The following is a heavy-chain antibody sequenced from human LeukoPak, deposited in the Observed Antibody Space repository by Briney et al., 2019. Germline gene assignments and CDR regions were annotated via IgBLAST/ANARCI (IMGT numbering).Heavy chain of an antibody. CDR1: GYTFTSYY. V-gene: IGHV1-46*01. CDR3: ARDPKLYQPHMFYYYMDV. D-gene: IGHD2-2*01. CDR2: INPSGGST. J-gene: IGHJ6*03. Sequence: GASVKVSCKASGYTFTSYYMHWVRQAPGQGLEWMGIINPSGGSTSYAQKFQGRVTMTRDTSTSTVYMELSSLRSEDTAVYYCARDPKLYQPHMFYYYMDVWGKGTTVTISS.